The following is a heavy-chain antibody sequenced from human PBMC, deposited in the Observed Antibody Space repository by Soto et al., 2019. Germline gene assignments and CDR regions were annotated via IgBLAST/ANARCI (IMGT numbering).Heavy chain of an antibody. CDR1: GFTFSSYS. V-gene: IGHV3-23*01. CDR2: IRDSGATT. D-gene: IGHD2-21*01. Sequence: PGGSLRLSCAASGFTFSSYSMSWVRQAPGKGLECVSGIRDSGATTYYADYVKGRFTISRDNSKNTMYLQVNSLRVEDTAIYYCAKASCGGNCYYRLDVWGPGTTVTVSS. CDR3: AKASCGGNCYYRLDV. J-gene: IGHJ6*02.